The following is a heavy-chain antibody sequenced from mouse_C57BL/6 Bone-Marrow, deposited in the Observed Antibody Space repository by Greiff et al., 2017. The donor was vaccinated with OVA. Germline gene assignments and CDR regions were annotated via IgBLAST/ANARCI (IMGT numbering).Heavy chain of an antibody. D-gene: IGHD2-4*01. CDR3: ARGRDYEYYYAMDY. CDR2: INPNNGGT. V-gene: IGHV1-18*01. J-gene: IGHJ4*01. Sequence: EVQLVESGPELVKPGASVKIPCKASGYTFTDYNMDWVKQSHGKSLEWIGDINPNNGGTIYNQKFKGKATLTVDKSSSTAYMELRSLTSEDTAVYYCARGRDYEYYYAMDYWGQGTSVTVSS. CDR1: GYTFTDYN.